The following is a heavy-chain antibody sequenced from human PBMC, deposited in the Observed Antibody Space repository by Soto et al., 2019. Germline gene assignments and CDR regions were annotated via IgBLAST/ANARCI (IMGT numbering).Heavy chain of an antibody. CDR2: ISSSSSYI. Sequence: GGSLRLSCAASGFTFSSYSMNWVRQAPGKGLEWVSSISSSSSYIYYADSVKGRFTISRDNANNSLYLQMNSLRAEDTAVDYCARVDTTRSILAATRTDAFDIWGQGTMVTVSS. CDR3: ARVDTTRSILAATRTDAFDI. J-gene: IGHJ3*02. V-gene: IGHV3-21*01. CDR1: GFTFSSYS. D-gene: IGHD6-13*01.